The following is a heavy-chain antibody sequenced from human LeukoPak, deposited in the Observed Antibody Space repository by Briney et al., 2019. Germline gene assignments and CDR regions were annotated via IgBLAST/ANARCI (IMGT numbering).Heavy chain of an antibody. CDR3: ARVDMATIDY. D-gene: IGHD5-24*01. V-gene: IGHV3-21*01. Sequence: PGGSLRLSCAASGFNFSSYSMDWVRQAPGKGLQWVSSISSSSNYIYYADSVKGRFTISRDNSKNTLYLQMNSLSAEDTAVYYCARVDMATIDYWGQGTLVTVSS. CDR1: GFNFSSYS. CDR2: ISSSSNYI. J-gene: IGHJ4*02.